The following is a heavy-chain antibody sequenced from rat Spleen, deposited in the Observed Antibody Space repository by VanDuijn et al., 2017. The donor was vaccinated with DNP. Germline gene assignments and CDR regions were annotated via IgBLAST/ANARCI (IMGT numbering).Heavy chain of an antibody. CDR2: IIYDGSDT. CDR3: AIRNYDYNYFDY. J-gene: IGHJ2*01. CDR1: GFTFSNYG. V-gene: IGHV5-29*01. Sequence: EVQLVESGGGLVQPGRSLKLSCAASGFTFSNYGMAWVRQSPRKGLEWVATIIYDGSDTYYRDSMKGRFTISRENAKSTLYLQMDSLRSEDTATYYCAIRNYDYNYFDYWGQGVMVTVSS. D-gene: IGHD1-11*01.